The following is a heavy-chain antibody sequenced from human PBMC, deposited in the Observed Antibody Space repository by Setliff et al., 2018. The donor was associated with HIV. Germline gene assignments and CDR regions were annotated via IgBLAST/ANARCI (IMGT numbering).Heavy chain of an antibody. CDR2: IYIYNSGST. D-gene: IGHD3-3*01. Sequence: SETLSLTCSVSGGSFSGYYWSWIRQPPGKGLEWIGYIYIYNSGSTNYNPSPTSRVTISVDTSRNQFSLKLTSGTAADTAIYYCARGVNFDYWGQGTQVTVSS. CDR3: ARGVNFDY. J-gene: IGHJ4*02. V-gene: IGHV4-59*01. CDR1: GGSFSGYY.